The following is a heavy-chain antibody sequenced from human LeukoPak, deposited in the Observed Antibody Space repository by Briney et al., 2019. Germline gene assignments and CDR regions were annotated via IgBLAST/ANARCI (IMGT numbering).Heavy chain of an antibody. CDR3: AADPGYCSGGSCYPYYYYGMDV. D-gene: IGHD2-15*01. CDR1: GFTFTSSA. CDR2: IFVGSGNT. Sequence: ASVKVSCKASGFTFTSSAVQWVLQARGQRLEWIGWIFVGSGNTNYAQKFQERVTITRDMSTSTAYMELSSLRSEDTAVYYCAADPGYCSGGSCYPYYYYGMDVWGQGTTVTVSS. J-gene: IGHJ6*02. V-gene: IGHV1-58*01.